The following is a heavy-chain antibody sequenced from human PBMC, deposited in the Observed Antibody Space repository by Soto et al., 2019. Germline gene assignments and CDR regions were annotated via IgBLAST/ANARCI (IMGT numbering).Heavy chain of an antibody. CDR1: GYTFTSYG. V-gene: IGHV1-18*01. J-gene: IGHJ6*02. Sequence: ASVKVTCKASGYTFTSYGISWVRQAPGQGLEWMGWISAYNGNTNYAQKLQGRVTMTTDTSTSTAYMELRSLRSDDTAVYYCAREAIFGVVISGYYYYYGMDVWGQGTTVTV. D-gene: IGHD3-3*01. CDR3: AREAIFGVVISGYYYYYGMDV. CDR2: ISAYNGNT.